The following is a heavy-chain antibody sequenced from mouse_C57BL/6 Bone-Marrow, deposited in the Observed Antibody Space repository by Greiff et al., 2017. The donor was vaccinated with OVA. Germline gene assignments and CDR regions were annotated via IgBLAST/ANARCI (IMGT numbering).Heavy chain of an antibody. J-gene: IGHJ2*01. Sequence: DVMLVESGGGLVKPGGSLKLSCAASGFTFSDYGMHWVRQAPEKGLEWVAYISSGSSTIYYADTVKGRFTISRDNAKNTLFLQMTSLRSEDTAMYYCARADYGSSSYYFDYWGQGTTLTVSS. CDR1: GFTFSDYG. CDR2: ISSGSSTI. CDR3: ARADYGSSSYYFDY. D-gene: IGHD1-1*01. V-gene: IGHV5-17*01.